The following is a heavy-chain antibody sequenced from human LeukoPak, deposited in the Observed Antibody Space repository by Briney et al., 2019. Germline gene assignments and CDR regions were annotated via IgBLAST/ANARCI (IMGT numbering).Heavy chain of an antibody. V-gene: IGHV4-59*07. CDR1: GCSIDRCY. J-gene: IGHJ3*02. CDR3: ARVLSSEKRNEGGENAVDI. D-gene: IGHD1-1*01. CDR2: VHSPGRP. Sequence: SDTLSLNYTVSGCSIDRCYWSWLRQPPGKGLEGIGGVHSPGRPNPPPSLESRVPIKEEASQQQFALELRSVSDADTGLCYCARVLSSEKRNEGGENAVDIWGQGTMLTVSS.